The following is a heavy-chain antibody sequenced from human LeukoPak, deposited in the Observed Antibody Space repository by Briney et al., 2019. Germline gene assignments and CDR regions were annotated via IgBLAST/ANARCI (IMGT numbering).Heavy chain of an antibody. Sequence: PSETLSLTCTVSGYSISSGYFWGWIRQPPGKGLEWIGSIHHSGSIFYNPSLRSRITMSLDTSKNQFSLKVNSVTAADAAVYYCASGEFSFDCWGQGTLVTVSS. V-gene: IGHV4-38-2*02. CDR1: GYSISSGYF. D-gene: IGHD3-16*02. CDR2: IHHSGSI. CDR3: ASGEFSFDC. J-gene: IGHJ4*02.